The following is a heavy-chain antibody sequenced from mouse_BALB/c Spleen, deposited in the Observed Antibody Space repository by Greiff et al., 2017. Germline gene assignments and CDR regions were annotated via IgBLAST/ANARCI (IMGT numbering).Heavy chain of an antibody. CDR3: AREEAWGNWDLEV. J-gene: IGHJ1*01. CDR1: GFTFSDYY. V-gene: IGHV5-4*02. CDR2: ISDGGSYT. Sequence: EVQRVESGGGLVKPGGSLKLSCAASGFTFSDYYMYWVRQTPEKRLEWVATISDGGSYTYYPDSVKGRFTISRDNAKNNRYLQMSSLKSEDTAMYYCAREEAWGNWDLEVWGAGTTVTVSS. D-gene: IGHD6-1*01.